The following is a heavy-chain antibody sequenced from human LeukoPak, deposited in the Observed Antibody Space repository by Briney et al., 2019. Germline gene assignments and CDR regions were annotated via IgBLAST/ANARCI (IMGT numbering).Heavy chain of an antibody. CDR1: GFTFSSYE. CDR3: AGHFSTLGELSST. D-gene: IGHD3-16*02. CDR2: ISSSGSTI. V-gene: IGHV3-48*03. J-gene: IGHJ4*02. Sequence: GGSLRLSCAASGFTFSSYEMNWVRQAPGKGLEWVSYISSSGSTIYYADSVKGRFTISRDNAKNSLYLQMNSLRAEDTAIYYCAGHFSTLGELSSTWGQGTLVTVSS.